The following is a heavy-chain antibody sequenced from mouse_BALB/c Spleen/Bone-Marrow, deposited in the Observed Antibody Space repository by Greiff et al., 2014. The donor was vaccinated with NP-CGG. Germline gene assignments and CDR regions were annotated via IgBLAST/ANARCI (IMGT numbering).Heavy chain of an antibody. V-gene: IGHV3-8*02. CDR2: ISYSGRT. J-gene: IGHJ4*01. Sequence: EVKLVESGPSLVKPSQTLSLTCSVTGDSITSGYWNWIRKFPGNKLEYMGYISYSGRTYYNPSLKSRISITRDTSKNQYYLQLNSVTTEDTATYYCARAGYRYDVGYAMDYWGQGTSATVSS. D-gene: IGHD2-14*01. CDR3: ARAGYRYDVGYAMDY. CDR1: GDSITSGY.